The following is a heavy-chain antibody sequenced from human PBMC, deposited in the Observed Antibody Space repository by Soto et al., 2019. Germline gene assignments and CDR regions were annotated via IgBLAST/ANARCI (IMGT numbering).Heavy chain of an antibody. Sequence: GESLKISCKGSGYSFTSYWIGWVRQMPGKGLEWMGIIYPGDSDTRYSPSFQGQVTISADKPISTAYLQWSSLKASDTAMYYCARHVGIGELRSYYYGMDVWGQGTTVTVSS. CDR2: IYPGDSDT. CDR1: GYSFTSYW. CDR3: ARHVGIGELRSYYYGMDV. J-gene: IGHJ6*02. V-gene: IGHV5-51*01. D-gene: IGHD3-3*01.